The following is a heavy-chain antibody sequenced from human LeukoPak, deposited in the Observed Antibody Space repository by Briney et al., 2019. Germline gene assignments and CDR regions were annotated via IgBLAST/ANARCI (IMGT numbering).Heavy chain of an antibody. J-gene: IGHJ4*02. D-gene: IGHD3-16*01. CDR2: INHSGST. V-gene: IGHV4-34*01. CDR1: GGSFSGYY. CDR3: ARRRFLAELRS. Sequence: SETLSLTCAVYGGSFSGYYWSWIRQPPGKGLEWIGEINHSGSTNYNPSLKSRVTISVDTSKNQFSLKLSSVTAADTAVYYCARRRFLAELRSWGQGTLVTVSS.